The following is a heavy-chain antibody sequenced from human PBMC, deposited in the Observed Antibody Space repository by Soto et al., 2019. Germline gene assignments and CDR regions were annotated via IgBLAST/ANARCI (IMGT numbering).Heavy chain of an antibody. V-gene: IGHV3-74*01. Sequence: GGSLRLSCEASGFTLSSYWMHWVRQAPGKGLVWVSRIYQSTTYYADSVKGRFTITRDNAKNTLYLQMNSLRAEDTAVYYCARGFIAVAGRRAYYGMDVWGQGTTVTVSS. D-gene: IGHD6-19*01. CDR3: ARGFIAVAGRRAYYGMDV. CDR2: IYQSTT. CDR1: GFTLSSYW. J-gene: IGHJ6*02.